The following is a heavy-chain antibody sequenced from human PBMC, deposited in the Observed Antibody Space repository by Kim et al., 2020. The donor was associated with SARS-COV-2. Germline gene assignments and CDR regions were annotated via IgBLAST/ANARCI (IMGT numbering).Heavy chain of an antibody. Sequence: GGSLRLSCAASGFTFSSYGMHWVRQAPGKGLEWVAVIWYDGSNKYYADSVKGRFTISRDNAKNTLYLQMNSLRAEDTAVYYCASWVAPGRYYYYGMDVWGQRTTVTVSS. CDR1: GFTFSSYG. D-gene: IGHD5-12*01. J-gene: IGHJ6*02. V-gene: IGHV3-33*01. CDR3: ASWVAPGRYYYYGMDV. CDR2: IWYDGSNK.